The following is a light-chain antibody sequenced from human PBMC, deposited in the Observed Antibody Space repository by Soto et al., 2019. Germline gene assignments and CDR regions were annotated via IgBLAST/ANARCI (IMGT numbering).Light chain of an antibody. CDR1: QSLSSSH. V-gene: IGKV3-20*01. CDR3: QQYGDSPRCT. Sequence: EIVLTQSPGTLSLSPGERATLSCRASQSLSSSHLVWYQQRVGQAPRLLIYGASNRATGTPDRFIGSVSGTAFTLSITRLELEDFAVYYCQQYGDSPRCTFGHRTKLEI. CDR2: GAS. J-gene: IGKJ2*02.